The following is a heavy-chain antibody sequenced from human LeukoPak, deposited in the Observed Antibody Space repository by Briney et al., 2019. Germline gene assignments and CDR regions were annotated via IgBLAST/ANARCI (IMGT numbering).Heavy chain of an antibody. J-gene: IGHJ4*02. Sequence: GRSLRLSCAASGFTFSSYGMHWVRQAPGKGLEWVADISYDGSNKYYADSVKGRFTISRDNSKNTLYLQMNSLRAEDTAVYYCAKATRAFDWLFDYWGQGTLVTVSS. CDR1: GFTFSSYG. V-gene: IGHV3-30*18. D-gene: IGHD3-9*01. CDR3: AKATRAFDWLFDY. CDR2: ISYDGSNK.